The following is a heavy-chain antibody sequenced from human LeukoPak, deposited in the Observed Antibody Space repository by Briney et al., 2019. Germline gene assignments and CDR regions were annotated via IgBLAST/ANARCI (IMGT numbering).Heavy chain of an antibody. CDR3: ASNRDSSTYPFDY. Sequence: SETLSLTCTVSGDSITGGGYYWSWIRQLPGKGLEWIGSIYYTGGTYYTPSLKSRVTISLDTSLSQFSLKLSSVTAADTAVYYCASNRDSSTYPFDYWGRGTLVTVSS. V-gene: IGHV4-31*03. J-gene: IGHJ4*02. CDR1: GDSITGGGYY. CDR2: IYYTGGT. D-gene: IGHD2/OR15-2a*01.